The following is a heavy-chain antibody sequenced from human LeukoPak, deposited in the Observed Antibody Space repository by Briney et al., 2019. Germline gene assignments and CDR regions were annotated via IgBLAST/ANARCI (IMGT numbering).Heavy chain of an antibody. CDR1: GITLSYYA. V-gene: IGHV3-23*01. CDR2: NSGSGDNT. Sequence: PGGVLRPSCAASGITLSYYALGWVRPAPGEGLELGSANSGSGDNTYYADSVKGRFTVSRDNSKNTLYVQMKSLRAEDTAVYYCARDTPIWFGESHNWFDPWGQGTLVTVSS. J-gene: IGHJ5*02. CDR3: ARDTPIWFGESHNWFDP. D-gene: IGHD3-10*01.